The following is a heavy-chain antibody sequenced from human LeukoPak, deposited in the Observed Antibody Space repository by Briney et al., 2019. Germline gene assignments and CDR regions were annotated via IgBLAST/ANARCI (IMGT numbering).Heavy chain of an antibody. CDR3: AIVTHYGMDV. CDR2: ISYDGSNK. CDR1: GFTFSSYA. Sequence: GGSLRLSCAASGFTFSSYAMHWVRQAPGKGLEWVAVISYDGSNKYYADSVKGRFTISRDNSKNTLYLQMNSLRAEDTAVYYCAIVTHYGMDVWGQGTTVTVSS. J-gene: IGHJ6*02. V-gene: IGHV3-30-3*01. D-gene: IGHD2-21*02.